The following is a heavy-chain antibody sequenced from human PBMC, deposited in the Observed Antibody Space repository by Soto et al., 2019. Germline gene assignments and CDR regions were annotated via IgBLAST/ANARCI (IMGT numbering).Heavy chain of an antibody. D-gene: IGHD4-17*01. J-gene: IGHJ4*02. CDR3: AKAVTVTLFDY. CDR2: ISYDGSNK. Sequence: QVQLVGSGGGVVQPGRSLRLSCAASGFTFSSYGTHWGRQAPGKGLEWVAVISYDGSNKYYADSVKGRFTISRDNSKNTLYLQMSSLRAEDTAVYYCAKAVTVTLFDYWGQGTLVTVSS. CDR1: GFTFSSYG. V-gene: IGHV3-30*18.